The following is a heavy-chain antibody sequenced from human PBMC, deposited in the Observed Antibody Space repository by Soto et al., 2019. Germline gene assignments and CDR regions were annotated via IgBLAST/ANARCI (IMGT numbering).Heavy chain of an antibody. CDR3: AHSRPYPTHYYYYGMDV. V-gene: IGHV2-5*02. Sequence: QITLKESGPPLVKPTQTLTLTCTFSGFSLSTSGVGVGWIRQPPGKALEWLALIYWDDDKRYSPSLKSRLTITKDTSKNQVVLTMTNMDPVDTATYYCAHSRPYPTHYYYYGMDVWGQGTTVTVSS. J-gene: IGHJ6*02. CDR2: IYWDDDK. CDR1: GFSLSTSGVG.